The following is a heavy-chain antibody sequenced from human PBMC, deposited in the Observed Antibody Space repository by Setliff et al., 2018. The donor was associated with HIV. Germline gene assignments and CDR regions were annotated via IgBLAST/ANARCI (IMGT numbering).Heavy chain of an antibody. D-gene: IGHD2-15*01. J-gene: IGHJ3*02. Sequence: ASVKVSCKASGYSFTNYGISWVRQAPGRGLEWMGWISSYNDNTNYALNLQGRVTMTTDTSTSTAYMELRSLRSDDTAVYYCARDDVGYCSGGSCYHLFDTFDIWGQGTVVTVSS. V-gene: IGHV1-18*01. CDR2: ISSYNDNT. CDR1: GYSFTNYG. CDR3: ARDDVGYCSGGSCYHLFDTFDI.